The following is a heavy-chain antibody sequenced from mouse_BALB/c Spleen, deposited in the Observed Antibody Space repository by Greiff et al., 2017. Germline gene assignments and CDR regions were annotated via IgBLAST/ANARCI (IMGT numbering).Heavy chain of an antibody. CDR1: GFTFSSYG. J-gene: IGHJ3*01. CDR2: INSNGGST. Sequence: EVKVVESGGGLVQPGGSLKLSCAASGFTFSSYGMSWVRQTPDKRLELVATINSNGGSTYYPDSVKGRFTISRDNAKNTLYLQMSSLKSEDTAMYYCARDRYYYGSKGFAYWGQGTLVTVSA. V-gene: IGHV5-6-3*01. CDR3: ARDRYYYGSKGFAY. D-gene: IGHD1-1*01.